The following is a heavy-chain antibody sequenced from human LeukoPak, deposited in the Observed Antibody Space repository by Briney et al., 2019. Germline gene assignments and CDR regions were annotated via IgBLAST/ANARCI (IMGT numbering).Heavy chain of an antibody. CDR3: ARASPSGYDY. V-gene: IGHV3-48*02. CDR1: GFTFGTYS. D-gene: IGHD3-22*01. CDR2: ICSGSSTI. J-gene: IGHJ4*02. Sequence: GESLRLSCAASGFTFGTYSMNWVRQPPGKGLEWVSYICSGSSTIHYADSVKGRFTIFRDNAKNSLYLQMNSLRDEDAAVYRCARASPSGYDYWGQGTLVTVSS.